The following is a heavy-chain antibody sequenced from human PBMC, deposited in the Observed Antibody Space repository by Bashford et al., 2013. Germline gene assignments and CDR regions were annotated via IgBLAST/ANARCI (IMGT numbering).Heavy chain of an antibody. J-gene: IGHJ6*02. CDR3: ARFPRWNYYGSGRSPYYYEMDV. Sequence: RPLLYSSETLSLTCAVSGGSIRSNNWWSWVRQPPGKGPEWIGQIYHSGSTNYNPSLKSRVTISVDKSKNHFSLKLSSVTAADTAVYYCARFPRWNYYGSGRSPYYYEMDVWGQGTTVTVSS. V-gene: IGHV4-4*02. CDR2: IYHSGST. D-gene: IGHD3-10*01. CDR1: GGSIRSNNW.